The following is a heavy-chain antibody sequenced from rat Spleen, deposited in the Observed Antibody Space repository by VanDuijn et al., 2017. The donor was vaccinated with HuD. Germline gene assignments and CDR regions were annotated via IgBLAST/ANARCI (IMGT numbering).Heavy chain of an antibody. D-gene: IGHD1-4*01. Sequence: EVQLVESGGGLVQPGRSLKLSCAASGFTFSNYDMAWVRQAPTKGLEWIASISTGGGNTHYRDSVKGRFTISRDHAKSILYLQMDSLRSEDTATYYCATAGARVSRFAYWGQGTLVTVSS. J-gene: IGHJ3*01. CDR3: ATAGARVSRFAY. V-gene: IGHV5-25*01. CDR1: GFTFSNYD. CDR2: ISTGGGNT.